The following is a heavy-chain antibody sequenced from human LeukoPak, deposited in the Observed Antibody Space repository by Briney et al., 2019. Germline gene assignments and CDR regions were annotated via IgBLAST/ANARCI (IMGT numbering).Heavy chain of an antibody. V-gene: IGHV4-30-4*08. CDR3: ARAPLTFYYGMDV. J-gene: IGHJ6*02. Sequence: SETLSLTCTVSGGSISSSSYYWGRIRQPPGKGLEWIGYIYYSGSTHYNPSLKNRITILVDTSKNQFSLRLSSVTAADTAVYFCARAPLTFYYGMDVWGQGTTVTVSS. CDR2: IYYSGST. CDR1: GGSISSSSYY. D-gene: IGHD1-14*01.